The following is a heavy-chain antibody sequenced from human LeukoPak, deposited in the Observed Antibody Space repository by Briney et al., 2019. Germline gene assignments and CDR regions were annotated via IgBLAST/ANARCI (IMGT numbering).Heavy chain of an antibody. CDR1: GFTFDDYA. J-gene: IGHJ4*02. D-gene: IGHD5-18*01. Sequence: GGSLRLSCAASGFTFDDYAMHWVRHAPGKGLEWVSGISWNSGSIGYADSVKGRFTISRDNAKNSLYLQMNSLSAEDTALYYCAKDIEDSYGYSFDYWGQGTLVTVSS. V-gene: IGHV3-9*01. CDR3: AKDIEDSYGYSFDY. CDR2: ISWNSGSI.